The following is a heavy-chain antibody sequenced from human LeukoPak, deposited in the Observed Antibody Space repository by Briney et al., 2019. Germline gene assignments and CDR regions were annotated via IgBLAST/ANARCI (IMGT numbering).Heavy chain of an antibody. J-gene: IGHJ4*02. Sequence: GGSLRLSCRASGFTFNTYSMNWVRQAPGKGLEWVSSITSSSRYIYYASSVKGRFTISRDNSKNSLFLEMNSLRDEDTGVYFCARVEGLTSGTYFIFDYWGQGTLVTVSS. D-gene: IGHD1-1*01. V-gene: IGHV3-21*03. CDR2: ITSSSRYI. CDR1: GFTFNTYS. CDR3: ARVEGLTSGTYFIFDY.